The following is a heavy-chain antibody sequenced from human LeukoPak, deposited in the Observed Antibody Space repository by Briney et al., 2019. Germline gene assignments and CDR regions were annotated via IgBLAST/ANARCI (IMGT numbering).Heavy chain of an antibody. CDR2: IKQDGSEK. Sequence: SGGSLRLSCAASGFTFSSYAMSWVLQAPGKGLEWVANIKQDGSEKYYVDSVKGRFTISRDNAKNSLYLQMNSLRAEDTAVYYCAKYDFWSGYSFDYWGQGTLVTVSS. CDR3: AKYDFWSGYSFDY. V-gene: IGHV3-7*01. D-gene: IGHD3-3*01. J-gene: IGHJ4*02. CDR1: GFTFSSYA.